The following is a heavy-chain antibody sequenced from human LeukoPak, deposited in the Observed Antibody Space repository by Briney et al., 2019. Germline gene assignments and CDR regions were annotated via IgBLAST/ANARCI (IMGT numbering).Heavy chain of an antibody. CDR1: GGTFSSYA. V-gene: IGHV1-69*13. D-gene: IGHD2-2*03. CDR3: AVGYCSSTSCYDSPNYGYYYGMDV. CDR2: IIPIFGTA. J-gene: IGHJ6*02. Sequence: AASVKVSCKASGGTFSSYAISWVRQAPGQGLEWMGGIIPIFGTAHYAQKFQGRVTITADESTSTAYMELSSLRSEDTAVYYCAVGYCSSTSCYDSPNYGYYYGMDVWGQGTTVTVSS.